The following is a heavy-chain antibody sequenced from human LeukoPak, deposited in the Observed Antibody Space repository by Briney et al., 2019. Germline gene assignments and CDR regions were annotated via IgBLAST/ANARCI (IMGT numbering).Heavy chain of an antibody. V-gene: IGHV3-21*01. CDR3: AKGSSLGATHAFDI. D-gene: IGHD1-26*01. J-gene: IGHJ3*02. CDR2: ISSSSSYI. CDR1: GFTFSSYS. Sequence: GGSLRLSCAASGFTFSSYSMNWVRQAPGKGLEWVSSISSSSSYIYYADSVKGRFTISRDNAKNSLYLQMNSLRAEDTAVYYCAKGSSLGATHAFDIWGQGTMVTVSS.